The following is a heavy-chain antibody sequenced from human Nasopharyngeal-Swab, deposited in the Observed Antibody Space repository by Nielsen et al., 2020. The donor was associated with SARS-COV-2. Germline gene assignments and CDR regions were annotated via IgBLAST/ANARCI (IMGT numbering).Heavy chain of an antibody. V-gene: IGHV4-34*01. J-gene: IGHJ4*02. Sequence: GSLRLSCAVYGGSFSGYYWSWIRQPPGKGLEWIGEINHSGSTNYNPSLKSRVTISVDTSKNQFSLKLSSVTAADTAVYYCARGYYYDSSGYYYDYWGQGTLVTVSS. CDR3: ARGYYYDSSGYYYDY. CDR1: GGSFSGYY. D-gene: IGHD3-22*01. CDR2: INHSGST.